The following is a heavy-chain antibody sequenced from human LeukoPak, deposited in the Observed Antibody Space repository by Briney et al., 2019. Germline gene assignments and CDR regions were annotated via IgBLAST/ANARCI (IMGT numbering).Heavy chain of an antibody. D-gene: IGHD2-2*01. Sequence: GGSLRLSCAASGFTFSSYWMSWVRQAPGKGLDWVANIKQDGSEKYYVDSVKGRFTISRDNAKNSLYLQMNSLRAEDTAVYYCAREQYCSSTSCYPLGTYYFDYWGQGTLVTVSS. CDR1: GFTFSSYW. V-gene: IGHV3-7*01. CDR2: IKQDGSEK. CDR3: AREQYCSSTSCYPLGTYYFDY. J-gene: IGHJ4*02.